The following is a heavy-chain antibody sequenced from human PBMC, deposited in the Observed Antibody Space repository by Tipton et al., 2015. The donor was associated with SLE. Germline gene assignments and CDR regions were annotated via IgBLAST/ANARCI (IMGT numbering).Heavy chain of an antibody. CDR2: VSHSGST. J-gene: IGHJ3*02. D-gene: IGHD2-21*01. CDR1: GGSISSGGYY. V-gene: IGHV4-39*01. CDR3: ARPRRPYCGGDCSDAFDI. Sequence: TLSLTCTVSGGSISSGGYYWSWIRQHPGKGLGWIGSVSHSGSTYYNPSLQSRVTLSVDTSKNQFSLKLSSVTAADTAVYYCARPRRPYCGGDCSDAFDIWGQGTMVTVSS.